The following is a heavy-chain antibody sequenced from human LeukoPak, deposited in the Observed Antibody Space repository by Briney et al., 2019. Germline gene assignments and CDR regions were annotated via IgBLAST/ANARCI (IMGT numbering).Heavy chain of an antibody. CDR3: ARGARLRLGELSLYRTLNSRDFDY. D-gene: IGHD3-16*02. Sequence: SETLSLTCAVYGGSFSGYYWSWIRQPPGKGLEWIGEINHSGSTNYNPSLKSRVTISVDTSKNQFSLKLSSVTAADTAVYYCARGARLRLGELSLYRTLNSRDFDYWGQGTLVTVSS. J-gene: IGHJ4*02. V-gene: IGHV4-34*01. CDR1: GGSFSGYY. CDR2: INHSGST.